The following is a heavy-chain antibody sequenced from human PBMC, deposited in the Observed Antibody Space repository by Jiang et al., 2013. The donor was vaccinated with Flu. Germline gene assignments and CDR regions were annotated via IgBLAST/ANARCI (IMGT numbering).Heavy chain of an antibody. CDR3: ALGIYCSSTSCLSNQYNWFDP. D-gene: IGHD2-2*01. V-gene: IGHV1-2*04. J-gene: IGHJ5*02. CDR1: GYTFTGYY. CDR2: INPNSGGT. Sequence: GAEVKKPGASVKVSCKASGYTFTGYYMHWVRQAPGQGLEWMGWINPNSGGTNYAQKFQGWVTMTRDTSISTAYMELSRLRSDDTAVYYCALGIYCSSTSCLSNQYNWFDPWGQGALVTVSS.